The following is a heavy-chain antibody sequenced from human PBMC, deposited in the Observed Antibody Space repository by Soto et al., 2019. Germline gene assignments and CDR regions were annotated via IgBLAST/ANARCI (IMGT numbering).Heavy chain of an antibody. CDR3: ARGTTVETGSY. CDR2: INPFFDTA. Sequence: GASVKVSCKASGDTFSSNAFSWVRQAPGQGLEWMGDINPFFDTAEYAQKFQGRVTMTTDTSTSTAYMELRSLRSDDTAVYYCARGTTVETGSYWGQGTLVTVSS. J-gene: IGHJ4*02. D-gene: IGHD4-17*01. V-gene: IGHV1-69*05. CDR1: GDTFSSNA.